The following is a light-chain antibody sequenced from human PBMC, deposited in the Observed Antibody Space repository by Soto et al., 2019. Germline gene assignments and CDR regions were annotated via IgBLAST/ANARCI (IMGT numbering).Light chain of an antibody. J-gene: IGLJ2*01. CDR2: EVS. CDR3: CSYTTSSTLV. V-gene: IGLV2-14*01. CDR1: SSDVGAYDY. Sequence: QSVLTQPASVSGSPGQSITISCTGTSSDVGAYDYVSWYQQHPGKAPKLIIYEVSYRPSGVSNRFSGSKSGNTASLTISGLQAEDESDYYCCSYTTSSTLVFGGGTKVTVL.